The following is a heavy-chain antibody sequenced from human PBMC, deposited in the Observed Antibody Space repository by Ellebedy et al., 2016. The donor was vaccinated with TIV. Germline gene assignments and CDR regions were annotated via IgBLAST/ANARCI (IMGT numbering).Heavy chain of an antibody. D-gene: IGHD4/OR15-4a*01. CDR2: ISYHGADA. Sequence: PGGSLRLSCAVSGFTFSNYAFHWVRQAPGKGLEWVAVISYHGADAFYADSVRGRFIISRDNSESTLYLYMNSLRPEDTGVYYCAREVDWRVGTMDFNSFDVWGQGTVVTVSS. V-gene: IGHV3-30-3*01. CDR1: GFTFSNYA. J-gene: IGHJ3*01. CDR3: AREVDWRVGTMDFNSFDV.